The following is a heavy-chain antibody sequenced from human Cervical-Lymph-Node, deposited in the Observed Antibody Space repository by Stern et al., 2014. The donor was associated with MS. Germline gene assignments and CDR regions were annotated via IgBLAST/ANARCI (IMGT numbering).Heavy chain of an antibody. CDR1: GFSLSTSGVG. V-gene: IGHV2-5*01. Sequence: QIPLQESGPTLVKPTQTLTLTCTFSGFSLSTSGVGVGWIRQPPGKALEWLALIYWSDETRYSPSLKTRLTITKDTSKNQVVLTMTNVDAMDTGTYFCAHSTPVARGFDYWGQGTLVTVSS. D-gene: IGHD4-23*01. CDR2: IYWSDET. J-gene: IGHJ4*02. CDR3: AHSTPVARGFDY.